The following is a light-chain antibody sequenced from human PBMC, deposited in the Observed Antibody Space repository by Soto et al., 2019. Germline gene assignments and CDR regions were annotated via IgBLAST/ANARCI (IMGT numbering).Light chain of an antibody. Sequence: DIVMTQSPATLSVSPGERATLSCRARQSVRNNLAWYQQKPGQAPRLLIFGASTRATGTPARFSGSGSGTEFTLTISRLEPEDFAVYYCQQYGSSVTFGGGTKVDIK. CDR2: GAS. CDR3: QQYGSSVT. CDR1: QSVRNN. J-gene: IGKJ4*01. V-gene: IGKV3-15*01.